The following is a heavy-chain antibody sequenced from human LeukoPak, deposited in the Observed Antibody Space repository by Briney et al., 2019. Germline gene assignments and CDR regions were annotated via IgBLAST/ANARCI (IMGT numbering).Heavy chain of an antibody. D-gene: IGHD6-19*01. Sequence: GGSLRLSCAASRFTVSANYMSWVRQAPGKGLEWVSIIYSTGGKYYADSVKGRFTISRDNSKHTLYLQMNSLRADDTAVYYCARGSDGWFAFDYWGQGILVTVSS. CDR2: IYSTGGK. V-gene: IGHV3-66*01. CDR3: ARGSDGWFAFDY. J-gene: IGHJ4*02. CDR1: RFTVSANY.